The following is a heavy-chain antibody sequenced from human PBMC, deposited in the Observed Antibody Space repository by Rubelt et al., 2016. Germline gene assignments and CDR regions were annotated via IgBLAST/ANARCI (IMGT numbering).Heavy chain of an antibody. CDR2: ISGSGGT. Sequence: QLVESGGGLVQPGGSLRLSCAASGFTVSNTYVGWVRQGPGKGLEWVSVISGSGGTYYADSVKGRFTISRHNSRNRVELQMKSLRADDTALYYCASRLSTYDFSDAFDVWGQGTMVTVSS. J-gene: IGHJ3*01. CDR3: ASRLSTYDFSDAFDV. D-gene: IGHD3/OR15-3a*01. V-gene: IGHV3-53*04. CDR1: GFTVSNTY.